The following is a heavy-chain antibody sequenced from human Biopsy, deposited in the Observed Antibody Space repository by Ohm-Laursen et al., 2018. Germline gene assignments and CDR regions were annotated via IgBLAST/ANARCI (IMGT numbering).Heavy chain of an antibody. CDR1: GFSVSSYD. CDR3: ARGSSRRAREGGMDV. V-gene: IGHV3-21*01. CDR2: ISETSSHI. J-gene: IGHJ6*02. Sequence: SLRLSCAASGFSVSSYDMNWVRQAPGKGLEWISYISETSSHIYDADSVRGRFTVAREIAKNSLYLQLNSLRVEDTAVYYCARGSSRRAREGGMDVWGQGTTVTVSS. D-gene: IGHD6-6*01.